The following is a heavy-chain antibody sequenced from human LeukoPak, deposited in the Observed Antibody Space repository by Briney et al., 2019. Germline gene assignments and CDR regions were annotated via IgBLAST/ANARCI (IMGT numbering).Heavy chain of an antibody. J-gene: IGHJ4*02. D-gene: IGHD2-2*01. CDR1: GGSISSYY. CDR2: IYYSGST. CDR3: ARVVPAAMDASGWYDY. Sequence: SETLSLTCTVSGGSISSYYWSLIRQPPGKGLEWIGYIYYSGSTNYNPSLKSRVTISVDTSKNQFSLKLSSVTAADTAVYYCARVVPAAMDASGWYDYWGQGTLVTVSS. V-gene: IGHV4-59*01.